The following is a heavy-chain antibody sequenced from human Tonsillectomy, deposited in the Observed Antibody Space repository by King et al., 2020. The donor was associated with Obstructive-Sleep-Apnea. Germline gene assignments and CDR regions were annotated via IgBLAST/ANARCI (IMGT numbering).Heavy chain of an antibody. V-gene: IGHV3-23*04. Sequence: VQLVESGGGLVQPGGSLRLSCAASGFTFSSYAMSWVRQAPGKGLEWVSAISGSGGSTYYADSVKGRFTISRDNSKNTLYLQMNSLRAEDTAVYYCAKDQRRGLSSPYYFDYWGQGTLVTVSS. CDR2: ISGSGGST. CDR1: GFTFSSYA. J-gene: IGHJ4*02. D-gene: IGHD1-26*01. CDR3: AKDQRRGLSSPYYFDY.